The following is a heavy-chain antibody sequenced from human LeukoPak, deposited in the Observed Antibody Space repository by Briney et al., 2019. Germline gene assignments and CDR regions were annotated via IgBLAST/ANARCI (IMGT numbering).Heavy chain of an antibody. V-gene: IGHV3-48*03. D-gene: IGHD3-22*01. J-gene: IGHJ3*02. CDR3: ARGKGRASTRDYYDSSGYSSDAFDI. Sequence: PGGSLRLSCAASGFTFSSYEMNWVRQAPGKGLEWVAYISSSTPTIYYANSVKGRFTISRDNSKNSLYLQMNSLRAEDTAVYYCARGKGRASTRDYYDSSGYSSDAFDIWGQGTMVTVSS. CDR2: ISSSTPTI. CDR1: GFTFSSYE.